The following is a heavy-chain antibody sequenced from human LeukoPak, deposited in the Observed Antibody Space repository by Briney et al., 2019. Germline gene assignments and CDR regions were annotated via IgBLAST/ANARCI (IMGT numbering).Heavy chain of an antibody. Sequence: PGGSLRLSCAASGFTFSSYAMSWVRQAPGKGLEWVSAISGSGGSTYYAGSVKGRFTISRDNSKNTLYLQMNSLRAEDTAVYYCAKTYYYDSSLPYWGQGTLVTVSS. J-gene: IGHJ4*02. V-gene: IGHV3-23*01. D-gene: IGHD3-22*01. CDR1: GFTFSSYA. CDR2: ISGSGGST. CDR3: AKTYYYDSSLPY.